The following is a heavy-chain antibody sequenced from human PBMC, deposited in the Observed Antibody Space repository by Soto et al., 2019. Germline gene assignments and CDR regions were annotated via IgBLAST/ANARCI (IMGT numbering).Heavy chain of an antibody. CDR2: IYHSGST. Sequence: QVQLQESGPGLVKPSGTLSLTCAVSGGSISSSNWWSWVRQPPAKGLEWIGEIYHSGSTNYNPSLKSRVTISVDKSKNPFSLNLSSVTAADTAVYYCARDRPYYYGSGSNNWFDPWGQGTLVTVSS. CDR1: GGSISSSNW. J-gene: IGHJ5*02. CDR3: ARDRPYYYGSGSNNWFDP. V-gene: IGHV4-4*02. D-gene: IGHD3-10*01.